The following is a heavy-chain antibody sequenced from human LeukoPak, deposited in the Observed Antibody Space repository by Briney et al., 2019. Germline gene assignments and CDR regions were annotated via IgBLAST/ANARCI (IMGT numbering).Heavy chain of an antibody. Sequence: GASVKVSCKASGYTFTGYYMHWVRQAPGQGLEWMGWINPNSGGTNYAQKFQGRVTMTRDTSISTAYMELSRLRSDDTAVYYCARDVAVAGHNWFDPWGQGTLVTVSS. J-gene: IGHJ5*02. V-gene: IGHV1-2*02. CDR1: GYTFTGYY. CDR3: ARDVAVAGHNWFDP. CDR2: INPNSGGT. D-gene: IGHD6-19*01.